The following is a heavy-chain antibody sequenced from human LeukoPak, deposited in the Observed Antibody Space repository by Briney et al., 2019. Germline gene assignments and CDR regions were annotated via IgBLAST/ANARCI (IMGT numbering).Heavy chain of an antibody. Sequence: GGSLRLSCAASGFTFSSYGMHWVRQTPGKGLEWVSYFGSSSSYIYYADSVKGRFTISRDNAKNSLYLQMSSLRAEDTAVYYCARDPLGGYYFDYWGQGTLVTVSS. CDR1: GFTFSSYG. D-gene: IGHD3-16*01. CDR3: ARDPLGGYYFDY. V-gene: IGHV3-21*01. J-gene: IGHJ4*02. CDR2: FGSSSSYI.